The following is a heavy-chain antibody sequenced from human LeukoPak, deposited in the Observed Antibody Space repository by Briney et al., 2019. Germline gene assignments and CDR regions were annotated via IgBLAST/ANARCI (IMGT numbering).Heavy chain of an antibody. J-gene: IGHJ4*02. V-gene: IGHV3-23*01. Sequence: GSLRLSCAASGFSFSSYAMSWVRQAPGKGLEWVSGISGSGATTYYADSVQGRFTISRDNSKNTLYLQMSSLRAEDTAEYYCVKQVGSAVTHADHWGQGTLITVSS. CDR1: GFSFSSYA. CDR3: VKQVGSAVTHADH. D-gene: IGHD4-17*01. CDR2: ISGSGATT.